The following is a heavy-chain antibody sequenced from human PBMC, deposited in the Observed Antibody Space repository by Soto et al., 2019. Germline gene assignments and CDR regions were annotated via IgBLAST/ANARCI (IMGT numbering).Heavy chain of an antibody. CDR2: ISAYNGNT. V-gene: IGHV1-18*01. CDR3: AREREGFWSSLLDVYGMDV. J-gene: IGHJ6*02. Sequence: ASVKVSCKASGYTFSSYGISWVRQAPGQGLEWMGWISAYNGNTNYSQKLQGRVTMTTDTSTSTAYMELRSLRSDDTAVYYCAREREGFWSSLLDVYGMDVWGQGXTVTVYS. D-gene: IGHD3-3*01. CDR1: GYTFSSYG.